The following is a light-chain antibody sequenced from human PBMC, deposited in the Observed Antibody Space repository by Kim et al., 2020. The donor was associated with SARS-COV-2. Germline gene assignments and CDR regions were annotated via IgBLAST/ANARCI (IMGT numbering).Light chain of an antibody. CDR3: AAWDYSLSGWV. J-gene: IGLJ3*02. V-gene: IGLV1-47*01. CDR2: RNN. CDR1: SSNIGSNY. Sequence: SVLTQPPSASGTPGQRVTISCSGSSSNIGSNYVYWYQQLPGTAPKLLIYRNNQRPSGVPDRFSGSKSGTSASLAISGLRSEDEADYYCAAWDYSLSGWVFGGGTQLTVL.